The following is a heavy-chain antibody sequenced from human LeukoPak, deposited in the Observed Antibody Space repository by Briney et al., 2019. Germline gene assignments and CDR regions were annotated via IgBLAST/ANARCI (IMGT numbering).Heavy chain of an antibody. J-gene: IGHJ5*02. CDR3: AKDPVGTAMVTWFDP. D-gene: IGHD5-18*01. V-gene: IGHV3-23*01. Sequence: PGGSLRLSCAASGFTFISYAVSWVRQAPGRGLEWVSAISGSGGSTYYADSVKGRFTISRDNSKNTLYLQMNSLRAEDTAVYYCAKDPVGTAMVTWFDPWGQGTLVTVSS. CDR2: ISGSGGST. CDR1: GFTFISYA.